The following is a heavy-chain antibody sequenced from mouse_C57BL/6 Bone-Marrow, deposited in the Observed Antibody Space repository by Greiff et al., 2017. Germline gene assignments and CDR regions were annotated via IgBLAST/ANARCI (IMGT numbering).Heavy chain of an antibody. J-gene: IGHJ2*01. V-gene: IGHV1-26*01. CDR3: ARSEDNYDFDN. Sequence: VQLQQSGPELVKPGASVKISCKASGYTFTDYYMNWVKQSHGKSLEWIGDINPNNGGTSYNQKFKGKATLTADKSSSTAYMQLSSLTAEDAAVCFCARSEDNYDFDNWGRGTTPTVSS. CDR2: INPNNGGT. CDR1: GYTFTDYY. D-gene: IGHD1-3*01.